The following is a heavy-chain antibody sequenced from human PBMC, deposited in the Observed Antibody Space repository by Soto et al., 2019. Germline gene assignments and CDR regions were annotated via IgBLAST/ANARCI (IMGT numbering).Heavy chain of an antibody. CDR1: GFSLSTSGVG. V-gene: IGHV2-5*02. J-gene: IGHJ4*02. D-gene: IGHD3-3*01. CDR3: AHIADFWSGYKGSSYFDY. Sequence: QITLKESGPTLVKPTQTLTLTCTFSGFSLSTSGVGVGWIRQPPGKALEWLALIYWDDDKRYSPSLKSRLTITKDTSKNQVVLTMTNMDPVDTATYYCAHIADFWSGYKGSSYFDYWGQGTLVTVSS. CDR2: IYWDDDK.